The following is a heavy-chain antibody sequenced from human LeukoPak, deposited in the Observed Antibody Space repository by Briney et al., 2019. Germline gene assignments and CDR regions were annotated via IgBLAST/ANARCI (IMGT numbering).Heavy chain of an antibody. CDR3: ARHSSGWYPDY. D-gene: IGHD6-19*01. CDR1: GGSISSYY. V-gene: IGHV4-59*01. Sequence: SETLSLTCTVSGGSISSYYWSWLRQPPGKGLEWIGYIYYSGSTNYNPSLKSRVTISVDTSKNQFSLKLSSVTAADTAVYYCARHSSGWYPDYWGQGTLATVSS. CDR2: IYYSGST. J-gene: IGHJ4*02.